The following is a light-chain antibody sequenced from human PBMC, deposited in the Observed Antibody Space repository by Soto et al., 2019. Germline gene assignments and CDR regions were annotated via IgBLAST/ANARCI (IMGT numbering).Light chain of an antibody. CDR2: RNN. J-gene: IGLJ2*01. CDR1: SSNIGSNY. CDR3: GTWDTRLSVVV. V-gene: IGLV1-47*01. Sequence: QSVLTQPPSASGTPGQRVTISCSGSSSNIGSNYVYWYQQLPGTAPKLLIYRNNQRPSGVPDRFSGSKSGTSASLAISGLQTGDEADYLCGTWDTRLSVVVFGGGTKLTVL.